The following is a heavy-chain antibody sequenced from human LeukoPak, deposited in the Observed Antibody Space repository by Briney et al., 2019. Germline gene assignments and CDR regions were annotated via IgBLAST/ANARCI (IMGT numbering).Heavy chain of an antibody. Sequence: SETLSLTCAVSGGSISSTNWWSWVRQPPGKGLEWIGEIYRSGSANYNPPLKSRVTISVDKSKNHFSLKLSSVTAADTAVYYCARDSGRFDVFDIWGQGTMVTVSS. CDR3: ARDSGRFDVFDI. CDR1: GGSISSTNW. J-gene: IGHJ3*02. CDR2: IYRSGSA. V-gene: IGHV4-4*02. D-gene: IGHD3-10*01.